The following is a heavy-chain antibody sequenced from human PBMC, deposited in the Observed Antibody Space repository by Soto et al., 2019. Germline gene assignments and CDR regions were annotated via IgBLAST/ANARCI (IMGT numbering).Heavy chain of an antibody. CDR2: ISGDGSGT. Sequence: EVHLLESGGDLVQPGGSLRLSCAASGFTFSNYAMSWVRQAPGKGLEWVSAISGDGSGTYYADSVKGRFTISRDNSKNTLYLQMNSLRAEDTAFYYCAKGPTLTGYSYTSYFDYWGQGTLVTVSS. J-gene: IGHJ4*02. V-gene: IGHV3-23*01. CDR3: AKGPTLTGYSYTSYFDY. D-gene: IGHD3-9*01. CDR1: GFTFSNYA.